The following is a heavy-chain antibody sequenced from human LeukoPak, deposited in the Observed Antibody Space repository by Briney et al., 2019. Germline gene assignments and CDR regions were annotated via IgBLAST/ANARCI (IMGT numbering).Heavy chain of an antibody. V-gene: IGHV4-34*01. CDR2: INHSGST. Sequence: PSETLSLTCAGYGGSFSGYYWSWIRQPPGKGLEWIGEINHSGSTNYNPSLKSRVTISVDTSKNQFSLKLSSVTAADTAVYYCASPRIAHDAFDIWGQGTMVTVSS. D-gene: IGHD6-13*01. CDR1: GGSFSGYY. J-gene: IGHJ3*02. CDR3: ASPRIAHDAFDI.